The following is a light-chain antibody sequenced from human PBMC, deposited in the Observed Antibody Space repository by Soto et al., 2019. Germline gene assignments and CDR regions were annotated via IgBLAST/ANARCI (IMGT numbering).Light chain of an antibody. CDR2: EVS. J-gene: IGLJ1*01. CDR1: SSDVGGYNY. V-gene: IGLV2-14*01. Sequence: ALAQPASVSGSPGQSITISCTGTSSDVGGYNYVSWYQQYPGKAPKLMIYEVSNRPSGVSNRFSGSKSGNTASLTISGLQAEDEADYYCSSYTSSSTYVFGTGTKVTVL. CDR3: SSYTSSSTYV.